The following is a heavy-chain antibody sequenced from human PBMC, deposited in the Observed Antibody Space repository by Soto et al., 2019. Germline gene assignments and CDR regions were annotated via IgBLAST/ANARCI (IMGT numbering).Heavy chain of an antibody. CDR3: ARARLVVEGRFDY. D-gene: IGHD3-22*01. Sequence: QVQLVESGGDLVKPGGSLRLSCAASGFSFSDYYINWIRQAPGKGLEWLSYISSTATYTNYADSVRGRFTISRDSAKNSLYLDMNGLRTEDTAVYYCARARLVVEGRFDYWGQGTLVTVSS. V-gene: IGHV3-11*06. CDR2: ISSTATYT. CDR1: GFSFSDYY. J-gene: IGHJ4*02.